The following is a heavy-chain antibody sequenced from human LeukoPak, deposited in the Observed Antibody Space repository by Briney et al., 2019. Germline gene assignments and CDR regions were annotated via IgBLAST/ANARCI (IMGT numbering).Heavy chain of an antibody. J-gene: IGHJ4*02. V-gene: IGHV3-23*01. Sequence: GGSLRLSCAASGFTFSNFVMSWVRQAPGKGLEWVSVITNSGGGTYYADSVKGRFTISRDNSKNTLYLQMNSLRAEDTAIYYCARDGKHSTSYWGQGTLVTVSS. D-gene: IGHD6-6*01. CDR3: ARDGKHSTSY. CDR1: GFTFSNFV. CDR2: ITNSGGGT.